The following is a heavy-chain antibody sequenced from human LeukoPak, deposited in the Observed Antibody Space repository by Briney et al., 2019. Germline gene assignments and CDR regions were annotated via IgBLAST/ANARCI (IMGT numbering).Heavy chain of an antibody. V-gene: IGHV3-48*04. Sequence: GGSLRLSCEASGFTFSNYSMNWVRQAPGKGLEWVSYIRSSSSTIYYADSVKGRFTISRDNAKNSLYLQMNSLRAEDTAVYYCAELGITMIGGVWGKGTTVTISS. CDR1: GFTFSNYS. CDR3: AELGITMIGGV. CDR2: IRSSSSTI. D-gene: IGHD3-10*02. J-gene: IGHJ6*04.